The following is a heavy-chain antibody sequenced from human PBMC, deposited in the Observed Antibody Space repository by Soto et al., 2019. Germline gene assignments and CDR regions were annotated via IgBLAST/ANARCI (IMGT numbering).Heavy chain of an antibody. CDR2: ISGSGGST. V-gene: IGHV3-23*01. CDR3: AKDFCSGGSCYVYDY. CDR1: GFTFSSYA. Sequence: ESVGGLVQPGGSLRLSCAASGFTFSSYAMSWVRQAPGKGLEWVSAISGSGGSTYYADSVKGRFTISRDNSKNTLYLQMNSLRAEDTAVYYCAKDFCSGGSCYVYDYWGQGTLVTVSS. D-gene: IGHD2-15*01. J-gene: IGHJ4*02.